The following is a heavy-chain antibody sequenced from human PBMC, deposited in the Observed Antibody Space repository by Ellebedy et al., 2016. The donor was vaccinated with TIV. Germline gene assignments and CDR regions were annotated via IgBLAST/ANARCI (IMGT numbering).Heavy chain of an antibody. J-gene: IGHJ5*02. CDR3: ARRGGDNWFDP. CDR2: INHSGRT. Sequence: MPSETLSLTCAVYGGSFSGYYWSWIRQPPGKGLEWIGEINHSGRTSYNPSLESRVTISLDTSKNQFFLKLNSVTAADTAVYYCARRGGDNWFDPWGQGTLVTVSS. V-gene: IGHV4-34*01. CDR1: GGSFSGYY. D-gene: IGHD3-16*01.